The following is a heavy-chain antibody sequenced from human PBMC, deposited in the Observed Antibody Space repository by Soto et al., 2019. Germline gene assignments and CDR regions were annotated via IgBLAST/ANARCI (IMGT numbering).Heavy chain of an antibody. J-gene: IGHJ3*02. CDR2: TYYRSKWYN. V-gene: IGHV6-1*01. Sequence: PSQTLSLTCAISGDSVSSNSVAWNWIRQSPSRGLEWLGRTYYRSKWYNDYGVTVKGRITINPDTSKNQFSLQLNSVTPEDTAVHYCARGRFNAFGIWGQGTMVTVSS. CDR3: ARGRFNAFGI. D-gene: IGHD3-3*01. CDR1: GDSVSSNSVA.